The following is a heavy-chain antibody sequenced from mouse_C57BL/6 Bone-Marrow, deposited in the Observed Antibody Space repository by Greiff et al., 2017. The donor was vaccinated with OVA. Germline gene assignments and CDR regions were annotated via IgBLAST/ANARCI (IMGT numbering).Heavy chain of an antibody. Sequence: QVQLKESGAELVMPGASVKLSCKASGYTFTSYWMHWVKQTPGQGLEWIGDIDPSASYTNYNQKFKGKSTLTVDKSSSTAYMQRSSLTSEDSAVYYCAREGYYDYWGQGTTLTVSS. CDR1: GYTFTSYW. CDR2: IDPSASYT. CDR3: AREGYYDY. J-gene: IGHJ2*01. V-gene: IGHV1-69*01.